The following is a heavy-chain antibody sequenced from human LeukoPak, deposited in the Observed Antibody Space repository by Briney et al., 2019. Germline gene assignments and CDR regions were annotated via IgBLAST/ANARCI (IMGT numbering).Heavy chain of an antibody. D-gene: IGHD1-26*01. CDR1: GYTFTSYG. Sequence: ASVKVSCKASGYTFTSYGISWVRQAPGQGLEWMGWMNPNSGNTGYAQKFQGGVTMTRNTSISTAYMELSSLRSEDTAVYYCARGSGYYYYYGMDVWGQGTTVTVSS. CDR3: ARGSGYYYYYGMDV. J-gene: IGHJ6*02. CDR2: MNPNSGNT. V-gene: IGHV1-8*02.